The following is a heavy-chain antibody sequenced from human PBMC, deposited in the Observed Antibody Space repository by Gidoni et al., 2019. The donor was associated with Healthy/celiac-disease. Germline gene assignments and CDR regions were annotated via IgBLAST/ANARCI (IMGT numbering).Heavy chain of an antibody. J-gene: IGHJ3*02. D-gene: IGHD3-22*01. Sequence: QVQLVQSGAEVKKPGASVKVSCKASGHTFTGYYMHWVRPAPGQGLEWMGWFNPNSGCTNYAQNFQGRVTMTRDTSISTDFMELTRLRSDDTAVYYCARDKGYYYDSSAYYSPNGDAFDIWGQGTMVTVSS. V-gene: IGHV1-2*02. CDR1: GHTFTGYY. CDR2: FNPNSGCT. CDR3: ARDKGYYYDSSAYYSPNGDAFDI.